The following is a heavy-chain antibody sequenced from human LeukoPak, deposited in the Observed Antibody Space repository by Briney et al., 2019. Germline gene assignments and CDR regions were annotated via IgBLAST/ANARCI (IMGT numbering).Heavy chain of an antibody. CDR2: VNHSGST. CDR1: GGSMSPYY. CDR3: ARGKRYYYGSGSYYDY. D-gene: IGHD3-10*01. Sequence: SETLSLTCSVSGGSMSPYYWNWIRQPPGKGLEWIGEVNHSGSTNYNPSLKSRVTISVDTSKNQFSLKLSSVTAADTAVYYCARGKRYYYGSGSYYDYWGQGTLVTVSS. J-gene: IGHJ4*02. V-gene: IGHV4-34*01.